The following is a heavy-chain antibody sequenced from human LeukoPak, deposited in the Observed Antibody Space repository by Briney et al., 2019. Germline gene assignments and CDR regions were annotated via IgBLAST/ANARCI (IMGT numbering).Heavy chain of an antibody. CDR3: ARDNSVGDNAWWFDH. Sequence: GASVNVSCKASGYTFTSYYMHWVRQAPGQGLEWMGLINPTGGSTGYAQKFQGRVTMTRDMSTSTDYMELSSLRSEDTAIYYCARDNSVGDNAWWFDHWGQGTLVTVSS. D-gene: IGHD1-26*01. CDR1: GYTFTSYY. J-gene: IGHJ5*02. V-gene: IGHV1-46*01. CDR2: INPTGGST.